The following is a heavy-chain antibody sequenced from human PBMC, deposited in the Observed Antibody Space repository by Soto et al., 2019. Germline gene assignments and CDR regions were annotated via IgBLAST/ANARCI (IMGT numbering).Heavy chain of an antibody. Sequence: QLQLQESGPGLVKPSETLSLTCTVSGGSISSSSYYWGWIRQPPGKGLEWIGSIYYSGSTYYNPSLKSRVTISVDTSKNQFSLKLSSVTAADTAVYYCAGTSAARIKYYFDYWGQGTLVTVSS. CDR2: IYYSGST. V-gene: IGHV4-39*01. J-gene: IGHJ4*02. D-gene: IGHD6-6*01. CDR1: GGSISSSSYY. CDR3: AGTSAARIKYYFDY.